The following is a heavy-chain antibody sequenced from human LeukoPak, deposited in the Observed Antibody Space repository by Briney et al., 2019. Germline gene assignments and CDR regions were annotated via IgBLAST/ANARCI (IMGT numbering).Heavy chain of an antibody. J-gene: IGHJ4*02. CDR1: GYSFNKYW. V-gene: IGHV5-51*01. CDR3: ARRGTGLGATSLDY. D-gene: IGHD3-16*01. CDR2: IYPDDSDA. Sequence: GESLKISCKASGYSFNKYWIVWVRQRPGKGLEWMGFIYPDDSDARYSPAFQGQVTMSVDKPVGTAHLQWSGLKASDTAVYFCARRGTGLGATSLDYWGQGSLVTVSS.